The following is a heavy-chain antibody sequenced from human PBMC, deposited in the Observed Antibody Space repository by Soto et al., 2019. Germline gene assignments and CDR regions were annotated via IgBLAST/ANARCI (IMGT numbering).Heavy chain of an antibody. CDR2: IKSKTDGGTT. Sequence: EVQLVESGGGLVKPGGSLRLSCAASGFTFSNAWMSWVRQAPGKGLEWVGRIKSKTDGGTTDYAAPVKGRFTISRDDSTNTLSLQMNRQKTEDPAVYYCQLAGYSTSSCAYYYYGMDVWGQGTTVTVSS. CDR3: QLAGYSTSSCAYYYYGMDV. CDR1: GFTFSNAW. D-gene: IGHD6-13*01. V-gene: IGHV3-15*01. J-gene: IGHJ6*02.